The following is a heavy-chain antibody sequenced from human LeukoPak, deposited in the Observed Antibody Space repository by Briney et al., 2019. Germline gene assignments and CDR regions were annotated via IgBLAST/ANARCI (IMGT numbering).Heavy chain of an antibody. CDR1: GGSFSGYY. Sequence: SETLSLTCAVYGGSFSGYYWSWIRQPPGKGLEWIGEINHSGSTNYNPSLKSRVTISVDTSKNQFSLKLSSVTAADTAVYYCARRPPYDYDSSGYYPFDYWGQGTLVTVSS. D-gene: IGHD3-22*01. V-gene: IGHV4-34*01. J-gene: IGHJ4*02. CDR3: ARRPPYDYDSSGYYPFDY. CDR2: INHSGST.